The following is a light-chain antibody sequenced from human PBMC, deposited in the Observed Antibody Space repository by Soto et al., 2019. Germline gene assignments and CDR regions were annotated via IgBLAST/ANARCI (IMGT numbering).Light chain of an antibody. V-gene: IGKV1D-12*01. CDR1: QDISNW. Sequence: DIQMTQSPSSVSASVGDRVTITCRASQDISNWLSWYQQKPGEAPKSLIYVASSLHSGVPSRFRGSGSGTDFTLTISSLQPEDSATYYCQQANRFPLFTFGPGTKVEI. CDR3: QQANRFPLFT. CDR2: VAS. J-gene: IGKJ3*01.